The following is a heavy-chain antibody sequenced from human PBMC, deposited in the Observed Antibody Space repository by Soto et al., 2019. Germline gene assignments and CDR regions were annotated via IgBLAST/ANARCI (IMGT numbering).Heavy chain of an antibody. V-gene: IGHV4-30-4*01. Sequence: QVQLQESGPGLVKPSQTLSLTCTVSGGSISSGDYYWSWIRQPPGKGLEWIGYIYYSGSTYYNPSLKSRVTILVDTSKNQFSLKLSSVTAADTAVYYCARGPPSRIMITFGGVIVPGGWFDPWGQGTLVTVSS. CDR1: GGSISSGDYY. CDR2: IYYSGST. CDR3: ARGPPSRIMITFGGVIVPGGWFDP. D-gene: IGHD3-16*02. J-gene: IGHJ5*02.